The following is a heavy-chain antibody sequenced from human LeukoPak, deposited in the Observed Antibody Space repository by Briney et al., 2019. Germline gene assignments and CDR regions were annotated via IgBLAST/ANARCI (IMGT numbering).Heavy chain of an antibody. CDR2: INHSGNT. CDR1: GGSFSGYY. Sequence: PSETLSLTCAVYGGSFSGYYWSWIRQPPGKGLEWIGEINHSGNTNYNPSLKSRVTISVDTSKNQFSLKLSSVTAADTAVYYCARGPPRRYCSSTSCYVRLYYYYGMDVWGQGTTVTVSS. D-gene: IGHD2-2*01. V-gene: IGHV4-34*01. J-gene: IGHJ6*02. CDR3: ARGPPRRYCSSTSCYVRLYYYYGMDV.